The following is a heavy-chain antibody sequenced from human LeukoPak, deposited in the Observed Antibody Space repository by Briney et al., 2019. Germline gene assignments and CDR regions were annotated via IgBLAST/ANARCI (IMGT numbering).Heavy chain of an antibody. J-gene: IGHJ6*02. CDR3: ARDGGQQWLTNYYSYGMDV. CDR2: IKTYNGDT. CDR1: GYTFTTYG. V-gene: IGHV1-18*01. Sequence: ASVKVSCRASGYTFTTYGINWVRQAPGQGLEWMGWIKTYNGDTNSAQNLQDRIIMTTDTSTGTAYMELRSLRSDDTAVYYCARDGGQQWLTNYYSYGMDVWDQGTTVTVSS. D-gene: IGHD6-19*01.